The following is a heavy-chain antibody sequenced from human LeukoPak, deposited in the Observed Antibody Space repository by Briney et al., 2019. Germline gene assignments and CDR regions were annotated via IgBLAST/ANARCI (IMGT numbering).Heavy chain of an antibody. CDR3: AKDFGVVITYYFDY. Sequence: PGGSLTLLCAACVFTFSSYAMICVRDARGKALEGVSAISGSGGSTYYADSVKGRFTISRDDSKNTLHLQMNSLRAEDTAVYYCAKDFGVVITYYFDYWGQGTLVTVSS. CDR1: VFTFSSYA. D-gene: IGHD3-3*01. CDR2: ISGSGGST. J-gene: IGHJ4*02. V-gene: IGHV3-23*01.